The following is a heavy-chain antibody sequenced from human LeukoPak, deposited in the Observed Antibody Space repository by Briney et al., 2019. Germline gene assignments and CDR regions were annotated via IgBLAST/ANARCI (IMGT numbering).Heavy chain of an antibody. CDR2: ISSSSSYI. V-gene: IGHV3-21*01. Sequence: GGSLRLSCAASGFTFSSYSMNWVRQAPGKGLEWVSSISSSSSYIYYADSVKGRFTISRDNAKNSLYLQMNSLRAEDTAVYYCARDPPYYYGSGSYDENWFDPWGQGTLVTGSS. CDR1: GFTFSSYS. J-gene: IGHJ5*02. D-gene: IGHD3-10*01. CDR3: ARDPPYYYGSGSYDENWFDP.